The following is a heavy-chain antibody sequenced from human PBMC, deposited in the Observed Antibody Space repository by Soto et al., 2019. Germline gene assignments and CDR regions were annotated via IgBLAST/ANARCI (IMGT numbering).Heavy chain of an antibody. V-gene: IGHV1-3*01. CDR3: AREYDFWSGYPNY. Sequence: ASVKVSCKASGYTFTSYAMHWVRQAPGQRLEWMGWHNAGNGNTKYSQKFQGRVTITRDTSASTAYMELSSLRSEDTAVYYCAREYDFWSGYPNYWGQGTLVTVSS. CDR1: GYTFTSYA. J-gene: IGHJ4*02. CDR2: HNAGNGNT. D-gene: IGHD3-3*01.